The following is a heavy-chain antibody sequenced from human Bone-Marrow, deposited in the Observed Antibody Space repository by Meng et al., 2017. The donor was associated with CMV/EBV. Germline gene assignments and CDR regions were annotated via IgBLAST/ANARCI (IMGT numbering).Heavy chain of an antibody. D-gene: IGHD3-22*01. CDR3: ASDTDTFYYNSSGYYY. J-gene: IGHJ4*02. Sequence: ASVKVSCKASGYTFTSYDINWVRQATGQGLEWMGWMNPNSGNTGYAQKFQGRVTITRNTSISTAYMEFSSLRSDDTAIYYCASDTDTFYYNSSGYYYWGQGTLVTVSS. CDR2: MNPNSGNT. V-gene: IGHV1-8*03. CDR1: GYTFTSYD.